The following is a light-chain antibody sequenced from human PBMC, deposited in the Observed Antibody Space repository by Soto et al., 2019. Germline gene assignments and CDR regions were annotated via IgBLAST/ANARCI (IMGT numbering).Light chain of an antibody. J-gene: IGLJ2*01. CDR2: EVS. V-gene: IGLV2-14*01. CDR3: SSYTTSYSHVL. CDR1: GSDVGAHKY. Sequence: QSALTQPASVSGSPGQSITISCTRSGSDVGAHKYVSWYQQYPGKVPKLIIYEVSNRPSGVSNRFSGSKSGNTASLSISGLQAEDEADYYCSSYTTSYSHVLFGGGTKVTVL.